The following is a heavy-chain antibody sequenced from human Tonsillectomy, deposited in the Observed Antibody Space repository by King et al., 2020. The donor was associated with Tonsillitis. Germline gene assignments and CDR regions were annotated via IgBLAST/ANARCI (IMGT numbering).Heavy chain of an antibody. Sequence: VQLVESGGGVAKPGGPLRLSCAASVFTFSDYYMSCIRQAPGKGLEWISYLNPSGTNANDLDSVRGRFTISRDNAKNSMFLQMNSLRAEDTGVYYCEREYWGAFDIWGQGTMVTVSS. D-gene: IGHD2-8*02. V-gene: IGHV3-11*06. CDR3: EREYWGAFDI. CDR2: LNPSGTNA. CDR1: VFTFSDYY. J-gene: IGHJ3*02.